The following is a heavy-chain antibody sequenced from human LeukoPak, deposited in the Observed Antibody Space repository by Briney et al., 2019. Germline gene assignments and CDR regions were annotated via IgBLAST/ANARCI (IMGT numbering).Heavy chain of an antibody. CDR3: AIADIAAAGTAFDY. V-gene: IGHV3-21*01. CDR2: ISSSSSYI. D-gene: IGHD6-13*01. Sequence: PGGSLRLSCAASRFTFSSYSMNWVRQAPGKGLEWVSSISSSSSYIYYADSVKGRFTISRDNAKNSLYLQMNSLRAEDTAVYYCAIADIAAAGTAFDYWGQGTLVTVSS. CDR1: RFTFSSYS. J-gene: IGHJ4*02.